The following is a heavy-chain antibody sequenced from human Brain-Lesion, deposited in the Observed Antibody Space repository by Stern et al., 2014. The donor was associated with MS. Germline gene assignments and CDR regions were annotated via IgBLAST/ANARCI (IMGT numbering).Heavy chain of an antibody. D-gene: IGHD3-22*01. CDR3: ARGARYSDSSGYYFYFDF. V-gene: IGHV4-31*03. CDR2: IYYTGSA. Sequence: VQLVESGPGLVKPSQTLPLTCTVSGGSINSGGYYWSWIRQYPGKGLEWIGYIYYTGSAYYDPSLKRRLSMSIDTSKHQFSLNLNSVTAAGPAVYFCARGARYSDSSGYYFYFDFWGQGTPVPLFS. CDR1: GGSINSGGYY. J-gene: IGHJ4*02.